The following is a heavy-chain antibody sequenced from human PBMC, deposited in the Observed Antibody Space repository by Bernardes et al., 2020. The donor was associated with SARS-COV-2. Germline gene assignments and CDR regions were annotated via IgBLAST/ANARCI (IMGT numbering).Heavy chain of an antibody. V-gene: IGHV4-59*01. Sequence: SEALQLICNFSGVSISRFFWAWIQQTPGKGLEYIGYMYDVGRPNYNPSFQSRVTMSIVTSKSHLSLKLRSVTAADTGVYFWAMLWPHRYYYYYGMDDWGRGTTGTVS. CDR3: AMLWPHRYYYYYGMDD. CDR1: GVSISRFF. CDR2: MYDVGRP. J-gene: IGHJ6*02.